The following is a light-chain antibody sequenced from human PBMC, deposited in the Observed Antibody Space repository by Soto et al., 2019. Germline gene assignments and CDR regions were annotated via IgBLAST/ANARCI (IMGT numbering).Light chain of an antibody. CDR1: TSDVGGYTF. J-gene: IGLJ2*01. CDR3: SSYAGSKNVI. CDR2: EVS. V-gene: IGLV2-8*01. Sequence: QSVLTQPPSASGSPGQSVTISCTGTTSDVGGYTFVSWYQQHPGKAPKLMIYEVSKRPSGVPDRFSGSKSGNTASLTVSGLQAEDEADYFCSSYAGSKNVIFGGGTKVTVL.